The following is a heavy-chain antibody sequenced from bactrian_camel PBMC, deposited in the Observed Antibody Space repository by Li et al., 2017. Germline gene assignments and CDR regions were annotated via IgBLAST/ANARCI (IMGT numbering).Heavy chain of an antibody. Sequence: HVQLVESGGGSVQAGGSLRLSCAASGYAYRPVFMAWFRQPQGKEREGVAAISTGAGDTYYADTVKGRFTISRDNANNTMYLQMNNLKPEDSAMYYCAASLWGLVPERVFSLPEYKSLGQGTQVTVS. CDR2: ISTGAGDT. V-gene: IGHV3S1*01. J-gene: IGHJ4*01. CDR3: AASLWGLVPERVFSLPEYKS. D-gene: IGHD5*01. CDR1: GYAYRPVF.